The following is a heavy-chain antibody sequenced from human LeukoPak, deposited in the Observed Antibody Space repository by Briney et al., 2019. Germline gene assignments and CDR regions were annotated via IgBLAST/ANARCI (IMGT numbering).Heavy chain of an antibody. CDR1: GFTFSSYA. V-gene: IGHV3-23*01. J-gene: IGHJ5*02. D-gene: IGHD6-13*01. CDR2: ISGSGGST. Sequence: PGGSLRLSCAASGFTFSSYAMSWVRQAPGKGLEWVSAISGSGGSTYYADSVKGRFTISRDSSKNTLFLQMNSLRADDTAVYYCAKDSATAAGAGGWFDPWGQGTLVTVSS. CDR3: AKDSATAAGAGGWFDP.